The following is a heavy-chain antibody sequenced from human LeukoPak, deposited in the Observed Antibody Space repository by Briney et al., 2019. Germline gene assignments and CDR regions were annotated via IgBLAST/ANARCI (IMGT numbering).Heavy chain of an antibody. V-gene: IGHV1-8*01. CDR2: MNPKTGKT. D-gene: IGHD1-1*01. CDR1: GYTFSSYE. Sequence: ASVKVSCKTSGYTFSSYEINWVRQATARGLEWVGWMNPKTGKTAYARNLQGRVTITRDTSISTAYMDLSGLRSEDTAVYYCARIRPVTTGLKGYYFDYWGQGTLVTVSS. CDR3: ARIRPVTTGLKGYYFDY. J-gene: IGHJ4*02.